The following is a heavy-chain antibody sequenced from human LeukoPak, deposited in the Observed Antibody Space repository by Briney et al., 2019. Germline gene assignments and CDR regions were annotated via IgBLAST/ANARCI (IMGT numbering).Heavy chain of an antibody. CDR1: GGSISSYY. CDR3: ARAGRWEGRPHAFDI. Sequence: SETLSLTCTVSGGSISSYYWSWIRQPPGKGLEWIGYIYYSGVTNYNPSLKSRVTISVDTSKNQFSLKLSSVTAADTAVYYCARAGRWEGRPHAFDIWGQGTMVTVSS. J-gene: IGHJ3*02. V-gene: IGHV4-59*01. CDR2: IYYSGVT. D-gene: IGHD1-26*01.